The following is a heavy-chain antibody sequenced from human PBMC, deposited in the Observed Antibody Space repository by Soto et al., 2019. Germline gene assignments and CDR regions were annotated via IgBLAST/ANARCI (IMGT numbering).Heavy chain of an antibody. CDR2: SIPIFGTA. CDR1: GGTFSSYA. D-gene: IGHD1-26*01. CDR3: ARASVRHRRYWYFDL. Sequence: QVQLVQSGAEVKKPGSSVKVSCKASGGTFSSYAISWVRQAPGPGLEWMGGSIPIFGTANYAQTCQGRVTITADESTSTAYMELSSLRSEDTSVYYCARASVRHRRYWYFDLWGRGTLVTVSS. J-gene: IGHJ2*01. V-gene: IGHV1-69*12.